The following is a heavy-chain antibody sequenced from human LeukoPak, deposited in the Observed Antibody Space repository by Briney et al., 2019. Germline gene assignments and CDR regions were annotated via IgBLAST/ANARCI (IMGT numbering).Heavy chain of an antibody. CDR2: IYHSGSP. D-gene: IGHD7-27*01. V-gene: IGHV4-4*02. CDR1: GGSISSNNW. CDR3: ARDPTGDPYFDY. Sequence: PSGTLSLTCAVSGGSISSNNWWGWVRQPPGKGLEWIGEIYHSGSPNYNPSLKSRVTISVDKSRNHFSLNLSSVTAADTAVYYCARDPTGDPYFDYWGQGTLVTVSS. J-gene: IGHJ4*02.